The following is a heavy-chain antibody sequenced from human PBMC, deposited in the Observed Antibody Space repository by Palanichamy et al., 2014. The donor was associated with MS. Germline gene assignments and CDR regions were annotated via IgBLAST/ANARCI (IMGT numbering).Heavy chain of an antibody. J-gene: IGHJ4*02. CDR3: AREGALSVGTTHFDY. V-gene: IGHV3-23*01. Sequence: EEQLLESGGGLAQPGGSLRLSCAASGFTFSNFAMNWVRQAPGKGLEWVSAIRGNGQYTYYADSVKGRFTISRDNSKSTLYLQMNSLRVEDTALYYCAREGALSVGTTHFDYWGQGALVTVSS. D-gene: IGHD1-26*01. CDR2: IRGNGQYT. CDR1: GFTFSNFA.